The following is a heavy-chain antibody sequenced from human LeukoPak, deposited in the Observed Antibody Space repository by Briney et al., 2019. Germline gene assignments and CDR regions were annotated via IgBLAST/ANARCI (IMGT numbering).Heavy chain of an antibody. CDR1: GFIFSHYD. CDR2: ISNSGSST. J-gene: IGHJ5*02. D-gene: IGHD5-18*01. Sequence: GGSLRLSCAASGFIFSHYDMSWVGQAPGKGLEGVSAISNSGSSTYYADAVKGRFTISRDHSKNKLYLEMDSPRAEDTAVYHWAQVPQDTGTWGQATLVTVSS. CDR3: AQVPQDTGT. V-gene: IGHV3-23*01.